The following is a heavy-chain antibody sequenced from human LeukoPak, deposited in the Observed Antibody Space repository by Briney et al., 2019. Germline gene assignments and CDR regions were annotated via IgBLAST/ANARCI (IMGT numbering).Heavy chain of an antibody. CDR1: GFSFRSYW. D-gene: IGHD2-8*01. V-gene: IGHV3-7*03. CDR3: TRGGASTSYYWFY. CDR2: IKEDGNEK. J-gene: IGHJ4*02. Sequence: GGSLRLSCAASGFSFRSYWMSWVRRAPGKGLEWVANIKEDGNEKYYVDSVEGRFTISRDNAQKSLYLQMNSLRVEDTAVYYCTRGGASTSYYWFYWGQGTLVTVSS.